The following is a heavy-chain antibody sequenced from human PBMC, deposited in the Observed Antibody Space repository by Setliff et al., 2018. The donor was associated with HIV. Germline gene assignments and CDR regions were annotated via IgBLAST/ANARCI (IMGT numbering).Heavy chain of an antibody. CDR2: SSAYNGNT. CDR1: GYTLTDFY. J-gene: IGHJ5*02. V-gene: IGHV1-18*04. Sequence: ASVKVSCKASGYTLTDFYIHWVRQAPGQGLEWMGWSSAYNGNTNYAQRFQGRVTMTTDTSTSTAYMELRSLRSDDTAVYFCARDSCSSTSCPNWFDPWGQGTLVTVSS. CDR3: ARDSCSSTSCPNWFDP. D-gene: IGHD2-2*01.